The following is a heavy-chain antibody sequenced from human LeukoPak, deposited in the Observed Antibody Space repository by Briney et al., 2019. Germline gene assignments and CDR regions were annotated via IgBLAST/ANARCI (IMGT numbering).Heavy chain of an antibody. V-gene: IGHV3-21*01. CDR2: ISSSSSYI. Sequence: GGSLRLSCAGSGLTFSSYWMNWVRQAPGKGLEWVSSISSSSSYIYYADSVKGRFTISRDNAKNSLYLQMNSLRAEDTAVYYCARALTGVLDYWGQGTLVTVSS. CDR1: GLTFSSYW. J-gene: IGHJ4*02. CDR3: ARALTGVLDY. D-gene: IGHD7-27*01.